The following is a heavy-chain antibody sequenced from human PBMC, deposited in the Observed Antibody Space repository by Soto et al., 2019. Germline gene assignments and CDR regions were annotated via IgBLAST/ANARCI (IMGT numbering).Heavy chain of an antibody. J-gene: IGHJ5*01. CDR2: INLGGST. V-gene: IGHV4-34*01. CDR3: ARGKSTFDP. Sequence: PSETLSLTCAVYGGSFSNYYWSWIRQPPGKGLEWIGEINLGGSTNYNPSLKSRVTISVDTSKNQFSLNLGSVTAADTAVYYCARGKSTFDPWGQGNLVTVSS. CDR1: GGSFSNYY.